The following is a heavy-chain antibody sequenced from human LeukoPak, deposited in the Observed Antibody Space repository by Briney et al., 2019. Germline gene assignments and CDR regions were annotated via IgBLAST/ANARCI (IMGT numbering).Heavy chain of an antibody. D-gene: IGHD3-22*01. CDR3: ARVSGHDSSGYHTTVDY. CDR2: INHSGST. V-gene: IGHV4-34*01. CDR1: GGSFSGDY. J-gene: IGHJ4*02. Sequence: SETLSLTCAVYGGSFSGDYWSWIRQPPGKGLEWIGEINHSGSTNYNPSLKSRVTISVDTSKNQFSLKLSSVTAADTAVYYCARVSGHDSSGYHTTVDYWGQGTLVTASS.